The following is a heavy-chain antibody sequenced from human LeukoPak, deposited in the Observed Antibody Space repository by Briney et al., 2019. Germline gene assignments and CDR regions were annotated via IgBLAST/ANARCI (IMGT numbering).Heavy chain of an antibody. CDR1: GGSISSGGYY. Sequence: SETLSLTCTVSGGSISSGGYYWSWIRQHPGKGLEWIGYIYYSGSTYYNPSLMGRVTISVDTSKHQFSLKLTSVTATDTAVYYCTRRYGDFNLDYWGQGTLVTVSS. J-gene: IGHJ4*02. CDR3: TRRYGDFNLDY. V-gene: IGHV4-31*03. D-gene: IGHD4-17*01. CDR2: IYYSGST.